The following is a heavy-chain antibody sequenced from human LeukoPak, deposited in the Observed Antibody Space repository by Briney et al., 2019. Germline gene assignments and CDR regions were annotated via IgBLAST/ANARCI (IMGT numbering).Heavy chain of an antibody. CDR2: VSPDGRGT. D-gene: IGHD1-26*01. Sequence: GGSLRLSCAASGFTFSNYWMHWVSQTPGKGLVWVSRVSPDGRGTTYADSVKGRFTISRDKDKSTFLQMNSLRAEDTAVYYCVRSVSGNYGRFDYWGQGTRVTVSS. V-gene: IGHV3-74*03. J-gene: IGHJ4*02. CDR3: VRSVSGNYGRFDY. CDR1: GFTFSNYW.